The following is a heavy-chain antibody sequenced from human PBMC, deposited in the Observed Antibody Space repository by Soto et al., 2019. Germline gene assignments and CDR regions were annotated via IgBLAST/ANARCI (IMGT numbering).Heavy chain of an antibody. CDR3: ARDQRQYQLLRYYYYGMDV. J-gene: IGHJ6*02. CDR1: GGSISSGGYY. CDR2: IYYSGST. D-gene: IGHD2-2*01. Sequence: SETLSLTCTVSGGSISSGGYYWSWIRQHPGKGLEWIGYIYYSGSTYYNPSLKSRVTISVDTSKNQFSLELSSVTAADTAVYYCARDQRQYQLLRYYYYGMDVWGQGTTVTVSS. V-gene: IGHV4-31*02.